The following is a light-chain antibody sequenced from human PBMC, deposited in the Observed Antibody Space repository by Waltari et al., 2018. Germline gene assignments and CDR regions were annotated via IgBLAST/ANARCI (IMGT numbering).Light chain of an antibody. Sequence: QSALTQPASVSGSPGQSITISCTGTSRDVGGYNYVSWYQQHPGKAPKLMVYDCSKRPSGVSNRFSGSKSGNTASLTISGLQAEDEADYYCSSYTSSSTLVFGGGTKLTVL. CDR1: SRDVGGYNY. CDR3: SSYTSSSTLV. CDR2: DCS. J-gene: IGLJ2*01. V-gene: IGLV2-14*01.